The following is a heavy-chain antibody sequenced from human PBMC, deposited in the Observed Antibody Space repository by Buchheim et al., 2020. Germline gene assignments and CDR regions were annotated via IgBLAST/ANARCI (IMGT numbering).Heavy chain of an antibody. CDR2: ISSSSSTI. Sequence: EVQLVESGGGLVQPGGSLRLSCAASGFTFSSYSMNWVRQAPGKGLEWVSYISSSSSTIYYADSVKGRFTTSRDNAKNSLYLQMNSLRAEDTAVYYCAREGLVVVAATMPYFDYWGQGTL. J-gene: IGHJ4*02. CDR1: GFTFSSYS. D-gene: IGHD2-15*01. V-gene: IGHV3-48*01. CDR3: AREGLVVVAATMPYFDY.